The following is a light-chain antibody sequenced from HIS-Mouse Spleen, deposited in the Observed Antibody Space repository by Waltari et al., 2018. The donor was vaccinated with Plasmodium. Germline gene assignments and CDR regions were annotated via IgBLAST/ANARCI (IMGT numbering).Light chain of an antibody. CDR3: QQSYSTPYT. Sequence: DIQMTQSPSSLSASVADRVTITCRASQSISSYLNLYQQKPGKAPKLLIYAASSLQSGVPSRFSGSGSGTDFTLTISSLQPEDFATYYCQQSYSTPYTFGQGTKLEIK. V-gene: IGKV1-39*01. CDR1: QSISSY. CDR2: AAS. J-gene: IGKJ2*01.